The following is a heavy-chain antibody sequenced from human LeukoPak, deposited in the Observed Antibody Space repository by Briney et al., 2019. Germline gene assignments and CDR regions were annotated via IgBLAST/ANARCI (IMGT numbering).Heavy chain of an antibody. CDR1: GFTFSSYS. V-gene: IGHV3-21*01. D-gene: IGHD4-17*01. Sequence: GGSLRLSCAASGFTFSSYSMNWVRQAPGKGLEWVSSISSSSSYIYYADSVKGRFTISRDNAKNSLYLQMNSLRAEDTAVYYCARGDGDYGYYFDYWGQGTLVTVSS. CDR3: ARGDGDYGYYFDY. CDR2: ISSSSSYI. J-gene: IGHJ4*02.